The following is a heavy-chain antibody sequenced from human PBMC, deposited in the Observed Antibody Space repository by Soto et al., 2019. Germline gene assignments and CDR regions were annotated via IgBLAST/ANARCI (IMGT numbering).Heavy chain of an antibody. CDR2: IWYDGRSK. Sequence: QVQLVESGGGVVQPGRSLRLSCAASGFTFSHYGLHWVRQAPGKGLEWVADIWYDGRSKNYVDSVKGRFTISRDNSKNTLYLEMNSLRAEDSAVYYCGRVDRYYGMDVWRQGTTVTVSS. CDR1: GFTFSHYG. V-gene: IGHV3-33*01. J-gene: IGHJ6*02. CDR3: GRVDRYYGMDV.